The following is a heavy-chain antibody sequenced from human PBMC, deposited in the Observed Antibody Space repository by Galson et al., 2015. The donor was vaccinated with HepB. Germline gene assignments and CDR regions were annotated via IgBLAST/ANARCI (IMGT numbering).Heavy chain of an antibody. CDR1: GFIFGDYA. CDR3: TIYCSTTSCYDWFDP. J-gene: IGHJ5*02. V-gene: IGHV3-49*03. CDR2: IRSKAYGGTT. D-gene: IGHD2-2*01. Sequence: LSCAASGFIFGDYAMSWFRQAPGKGLEWVGFIRSKAYGGTTEYAASVKGRFTISRDDSKSIAYLQMNSLKTEDTAVYYCTIYCSTTSCYDWFDPWGQGTLVTVSS.